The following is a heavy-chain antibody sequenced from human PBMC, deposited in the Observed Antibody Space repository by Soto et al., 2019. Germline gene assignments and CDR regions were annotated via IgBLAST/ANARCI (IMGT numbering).Heavy chain of an antibody. CDR2: ISSSSSYI. D-gene: IGHD6-6*01. J-gene: IGHJ4*02. Sequence: GGSLRLSCAASGFTFSSYSMNWVHQAPGKGLEWVSSISSSSSYIYYADSVKGRFTISRDNAKNSLYLQMNSLRAEDTAVYYCARGRDSSSYYFDYWGQGTLVTVSS. CDR1: GFTFSSYS. CDR3: ARGRDSSSYYFDY. V-gene: IGHV3-21*01.